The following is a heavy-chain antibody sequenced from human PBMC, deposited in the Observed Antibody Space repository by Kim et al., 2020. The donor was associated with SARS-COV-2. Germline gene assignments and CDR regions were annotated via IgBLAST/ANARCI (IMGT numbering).Heavy chain of an antibody. V-gene: IGHV4-34*01. Sequence: SETLSLTCAVYGGSFSGYYWSWIRQPPGKGLEWIGEINHSGSTNYNPSLKSRVTISVDTSKNQFSLNLSSVTAADTAVYYCARNLRYYGSGSYFGYWGQGTLVTVSS. J-gene: IGHJ4*02. D-gene: IGHD3-10*01. CDR3: ARNLRYYGSGSYFGY. CDR1: GGSFSGYY. CDR2: INHSGST.